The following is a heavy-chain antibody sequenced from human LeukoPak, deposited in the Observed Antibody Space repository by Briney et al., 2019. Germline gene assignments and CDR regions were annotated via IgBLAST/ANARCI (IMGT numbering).Heavy chain of an antibody. CDR1: GGSISSYY. V-gene: IGHV4-59*01. J-gene: IGHJ3*02. Sequence: SETLSLTCTVSGGSISSYYWSWTRQPPGKGLEWIGYISYSGSTNYNPSLKSRVTISLDTSKNQFSLKLTSVTAADTAVYYCARGLSDAFDIWGQGTMVTVSS. CDR2: ISYSGST. D-gene: IGHD3-16*02. CDR3: ARGLSDAFDI.